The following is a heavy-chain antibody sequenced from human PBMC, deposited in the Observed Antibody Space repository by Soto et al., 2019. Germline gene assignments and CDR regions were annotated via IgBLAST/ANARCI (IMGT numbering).Heavy chain of an antibody. V-gene: IGHV3-9*01. J-gene: IGHJ6*02. CDR3: AKGRGYGDYGPYYYGMDV. Sequence: EVQLVESGGGLVQPGRSLRLSCAASGFTFDDYAIHWVRQAPGKGLEWVSGISWNSGSIGYADSVKGRFTISRDNAKNSLYLQMNSLRAEDTALYYCAKGRGYGDYGPYYYGMDVWGQGTTVTVSS. CDR2: ISWNSGSI. CDR1: GFTFDDYA. D-gene: IGHD4-17*01.